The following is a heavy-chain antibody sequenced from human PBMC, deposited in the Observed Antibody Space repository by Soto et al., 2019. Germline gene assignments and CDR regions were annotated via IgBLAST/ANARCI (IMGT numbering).Heavy chain of an antibody. CDR3: AKGHSSSSASDY. J-gene: IGHJ4*01. V-gene: IGHV3-30*18. CDR2: ISYDGNNE. D-gene: IGHD6-6*01. Sequence: QVQLVESGGGVVQPGRSLRLSCAASGFIFNRYGMHWVRQAPGKGLEWVAVISYDGNNEYYADSVKGRFTISRDNSKNTLYLQMSSLRVEDPAVYYCAKGHSSSSASDYWGHGTLVTVSS. CDR1: GFIFNRYG.